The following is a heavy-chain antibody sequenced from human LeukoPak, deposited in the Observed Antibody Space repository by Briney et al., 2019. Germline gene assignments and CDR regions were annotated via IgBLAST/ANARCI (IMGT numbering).Heavy chain of an antibody. D-gene: IGHD2-15*01. J-gene: IGHJ4*02. Sequence: GGSLRLSCAASGFTFSRHWMNWVRQAPGKGLEWVANIKQGGGERNYVDSVKGRFTISRDNAKNSLYLQMNSLRAEDTAVYYCARDLVAAIGYDYWGQGTLVTVSS. V-gene: IGHV3-7*03. CDR1: GFTFSRHW. CDR3: ARDLVAAIGYDY. CDR2: IKQGGGER.